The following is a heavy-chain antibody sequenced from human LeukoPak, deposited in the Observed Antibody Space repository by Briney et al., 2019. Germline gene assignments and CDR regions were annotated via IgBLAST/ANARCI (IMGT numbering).Heavy chain of an antibody. CDR3: ARLYYYDSSGYYPFDY. Sequence: GESLKISCKGSGYSFPNYWIAWVRQVPGKGLEWMGIIYPGDSDTRYSPSFQGQVTISADKSISTAYLQWSSLKASDTAMYYCARLYYYDSSGYYPFDYWGQGTLVAVSS. J-gene: IGHJ4*02. CDR1: GYSFPNYW. V-gene: IGHV5-51*01. CDR2: IYPGDSDT. D-gene: IGHD3-22*01.